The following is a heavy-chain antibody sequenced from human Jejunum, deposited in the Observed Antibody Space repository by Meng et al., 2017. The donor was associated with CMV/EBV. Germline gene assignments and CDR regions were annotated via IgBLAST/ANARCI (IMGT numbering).Heavy chain of an antibody. CDR2: ISYDGNKI. CDR1: GFSFSDNA. V-gene: IGHV3-30-3*01. D-gene: IGHD3-9*01. J-gene: IGHJ4*02. Sequence: VQLVESGGGVVRPGRSLRLSCAASGFSFSDNAMHWVRQAPGKGLEWLSVISYDGNKIYYADSVKGRFTISRDNSKNTLYLQMDSLRVEDTAVYYCADDMDFDYWGQGTLVTVSS. CDR3: ADDMDFDY.